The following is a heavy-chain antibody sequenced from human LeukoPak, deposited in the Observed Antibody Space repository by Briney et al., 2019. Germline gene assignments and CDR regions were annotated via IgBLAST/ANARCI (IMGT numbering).Heavy chain of an antibody. D-gene: IGHD5-12*01. J-gene: IGHJ4*02. CDR3: ARGRYTGYDSGYFDY. CDR1: GFTFSSYA. V-gene: IGHV3-30*04. Sequence: PGGSLRLSCAASGFTFSSYAMHWVRQAPGKGLEWVAAISYGGTNTYYTDSAKGRFTISRDNSKNTLYLQMNSLRAEDTAVYSCARGRYTGYDSGYFDYWGQGILVTVSS. CDR2: ISYGGTNT.